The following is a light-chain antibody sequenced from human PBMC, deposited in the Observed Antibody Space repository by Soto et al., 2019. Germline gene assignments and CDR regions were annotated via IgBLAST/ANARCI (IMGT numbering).Light chain of an antibody. J-gene: IGLJ3*02. Sequence: QSALTQPRSVSGSPGQSVSISCNGTTGDVGAYNFVSWYQLHPDKAPKLMIYDANKRPSGVPDRFSASKSGNTASLTISGLQAEDEADYYCCSYAGSFTWVFGGGTQLTVL. CDR1: TGDVGAYNF. CDR2: DAN. CDR3: CSYAGSFTWV. V-gene: IGLV2-11*01.